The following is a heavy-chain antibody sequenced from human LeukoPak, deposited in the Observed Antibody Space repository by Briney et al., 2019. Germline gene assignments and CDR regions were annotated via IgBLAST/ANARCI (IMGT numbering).Heavy chain of an antibody. CDR2: ISATGGTI. D-gene: IGHD6-19*01. CDR1: GFTFSSNG. J-gene: IGHJ4*02. CDR3: ARAKSSGWYDY. V-gene: IGHV3-48*04. Sequence: PGGSLRLSCAASGFTFSSNGMNWVRQAPGKGLEWVSYISATGGTIYYADSVKGRFTISRDNAKNSLYLQMNSLRAEDTAVYYCARAKSSGWYDYWGQGTLVTVSS.